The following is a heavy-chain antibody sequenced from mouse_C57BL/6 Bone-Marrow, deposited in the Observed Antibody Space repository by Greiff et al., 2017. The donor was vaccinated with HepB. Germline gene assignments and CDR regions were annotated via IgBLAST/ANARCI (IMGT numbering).Heavy chain of an antibody. CDR2: INPNYGTT. CDR3: AREYYGSRREYFDV. D-gene: IGHD1-1*01. Sequence: EVQLQQSGPELVKPGASVKISCKASGYSFTDYNMNWVKQSNGKSLEWIGVINPNYGTTSYNQKFKGKATLTVDQSSSTAYMQLNSLTSEDSAVYYGAREYYGSRREYFDVWGTGTTVTVSS. J-gene: IGHJ1*03. CDR1: GYSFTDYN. V-gene: IGHV1-39*01.